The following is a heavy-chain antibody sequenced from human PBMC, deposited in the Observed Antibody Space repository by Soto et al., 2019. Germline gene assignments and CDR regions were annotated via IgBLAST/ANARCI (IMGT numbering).Heavy chain of an antibody. Sequence: QVQLVESGGGVVQPGRSLRLSCAASGFTFSSYGMHWVRQAPGKGLEWVAVISYDGSNKYYADSVKGRFTISRDNSKNTLYLQMNSLRAEDTAVYYCAKPNQGREWDLSYYFDYWGQGTLVTVSS. CDR2: ISYDGSNK. J-gene: IGHJ4*02. CDR3: AKPNQGREWDLSYYFDY. CDR1: GFTFSSYG. D-gene: IGHD1-26*01. V-gene: IGHV3-30*18.